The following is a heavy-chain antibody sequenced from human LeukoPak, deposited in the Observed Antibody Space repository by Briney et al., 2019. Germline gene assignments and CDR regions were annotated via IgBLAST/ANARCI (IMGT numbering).Heavy chain of an antibody. CDR2: ISGSGGST. V-gene: IGHV3-23*01. J-gene: IGHJ6*02. D-gene: IGHD2-21*02. Sequence: PGGSLRLSCAASGFTFSSYAMSWVRQAPGKGLEWVSAISGSGGSTYYADSVKGRFTISRDNSKNTLYLQMNSLRAEDTAVYYCASIYCGGDCYYYYYGMDVWGQGTTVTVSS. CDR3: ASIYCGGDCYYYYYGMDV. CDR1: GFTFSSYA.